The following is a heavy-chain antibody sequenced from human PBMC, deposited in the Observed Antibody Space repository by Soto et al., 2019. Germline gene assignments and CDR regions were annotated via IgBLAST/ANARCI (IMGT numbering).Heavy chain of an antibody. CDR2: IWYDGSNK. D-gene: IGHD1-26*01. J-gene: IGHJ6*02. V-gene: IGHV3-33*01. CDR1: GFTFSSYG. Sequence: QVQLVESGGGVVQPGRSLRLSCAASGFTFSSYGMHWVRQAPGKGLEWVAVIWYDGSNKYYADSVKGRFTISRDNSKNXLYLQMNSLRAEDTAVYYCARDRWVTRYYYYGMDVWGQGTTVTVSS. CDR3: ARDRWVTRYYYYGMDV.